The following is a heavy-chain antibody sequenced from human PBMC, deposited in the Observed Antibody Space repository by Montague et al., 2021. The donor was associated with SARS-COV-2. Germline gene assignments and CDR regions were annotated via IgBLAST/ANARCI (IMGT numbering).Heavy chain of an antibody. D-gene: IGHD3-10*01. CDR2: IYYSGST. CDR1: GGSISSSSYY. J-gene: IGHJ4*02. CDR3: ARLPDQLLWFGELFDY. Sequence: SETLSLTCTVSGGSISSSSYYWGWIRQPPGKGLEWIGSIYYSGSTYYNPSPKSRVTISVDTSKNQFSLKLSSVTAADTAVYYCARLPDQLLWFGELFDYWGQGTLVTVSS. V-gene: IGHV4-39*01.